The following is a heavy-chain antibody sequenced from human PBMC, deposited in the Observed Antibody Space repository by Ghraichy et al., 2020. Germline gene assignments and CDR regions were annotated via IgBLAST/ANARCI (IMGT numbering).Heavy chain of an antibody. CDR3: AKDRATMVRGGFDY. Sequence: GGSLRLSCAASGFTCSSYGMAWVRQAPGKGLDWVSAISGTGAGTYYGDSVKGRFTISRDNSKKTLYLQMNSLRAEDTAIYYCAKDRATMVRGGFDYWGQGALVTVSS. CDR2: ISGTGAGT. J-gene: IGHJ4*02. D-gene: IGHD3-10*01. CDR1: GFTCSSYG. V-gene: IGHV3-23*01.